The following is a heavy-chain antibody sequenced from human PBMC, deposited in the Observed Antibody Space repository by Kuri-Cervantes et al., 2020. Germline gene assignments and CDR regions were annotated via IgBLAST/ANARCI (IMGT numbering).Heavy chain of an antibody. V-gene: IGHV1-69*06. CDR1: GGTFSSYA. Sequence: SVKVSCKASGGTFSSYAISWVRQAPGQGLEWMGGIIPIFGTANYAQKFQGRVTMTEDTSTDTAYMELSSLRSEDTAVYYCATGIAPRGPLVYYYMDVWGKGTAVTVSS. J-gene: IGHJ6*03. CDR2: IIPIFGTA. D-gene: IGHD6-6*01. CDR3: ATGIAPRGPLVYYYMDV.